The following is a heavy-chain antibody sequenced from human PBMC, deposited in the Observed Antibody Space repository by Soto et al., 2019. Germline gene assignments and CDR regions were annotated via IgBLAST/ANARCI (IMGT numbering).Heavy chain of an antibody. Sequence: QVQLQESGPGLVKPSQTLSVTCTVSGGSISSGNYYWSWIRQPPGKGLEWIGFISYSGSTYYSASLQSRVTMSVDTSKNQFSLNLSFVTAADTAVYYCATMGTPATGLYYFDYWGQGTLVTVSP. V-gene: IGHV4-30-4*01. D-gene: IGHD1-7*01. CDR1: GGSISSGNYY. CDR2: ISYSGST. CDR3: ATMGTPATGLYYFDY. J-gene: IGHJ4*02.